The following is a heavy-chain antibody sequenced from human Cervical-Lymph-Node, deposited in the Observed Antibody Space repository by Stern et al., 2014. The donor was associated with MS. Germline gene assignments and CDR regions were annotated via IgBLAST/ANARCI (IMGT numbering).Heavy chain of an antibody. CDR1: GYSFTGYF. D-gene: IGHD3-10*01. CDR2: INPNSGDT. Sequence: VQLVQSGAEVKKPGASVKVSCKASGYSFTGYFLHWVRQAPGQGLEWMGWINPNSGDTTYAQKFHGRVTMTRDSSSSTAYMELSSLRSDDTAVYYCARDGRSSYGSGSYYSSGYWGQGTLVTVPS. V-gene: IGHV1-2*02. CDR3: ARDGRSSYGSGSYYSSGY. J-gene: IGHJ4*02.